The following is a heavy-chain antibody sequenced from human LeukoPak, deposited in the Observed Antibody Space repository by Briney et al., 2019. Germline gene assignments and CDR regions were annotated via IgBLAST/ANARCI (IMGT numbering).Heavy chain of an antibody. CDR3: ARDGDSSGYYNPFDY. CDR2: IFPIFGTA. V-gene: IGHV1-69*05. J-gene: IGHJ4*02. Sequence: SVKVSCKASGGTFSSYAISWVRQAPGQGLEWIGRIFPIFGTANYAQKFQGRVTITTDESTSTAYMELSSLRSEDTAVYYCARDGDSSGYYNPFDYWGQGTLVTVSS. CDR1: GGTFSSYA. D-gene: IGHD3-22*01.